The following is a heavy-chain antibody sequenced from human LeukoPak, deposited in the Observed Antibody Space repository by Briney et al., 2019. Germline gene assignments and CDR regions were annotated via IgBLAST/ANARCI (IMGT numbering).Heavy chain of an antibody. D-gene: IGHD6-13*01. CDR3: ARDAPQVPAAGVLAS. CDR2: MYSRGDT. J-gene: IGHJ5*02. Sequence: GGSLRLSCAASGFTVSDNYMSWVRQAPGKGLEWVSVMYSRGDTYYANSVKGRFTFSRDISKNTLYLQMNGLRVEDTAMYYCARDAPQVPAAGVLASWGQGTLVIVSS. CDR1: GFTVSDNY. V-gene: IGHV3-53*01.